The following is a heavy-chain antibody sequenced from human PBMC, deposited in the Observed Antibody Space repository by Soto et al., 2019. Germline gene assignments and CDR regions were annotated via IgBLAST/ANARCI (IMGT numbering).Heavy chain of an antibody. J-gene: IGHJ6*02. CDR3: ARDPSDCSSTSCWGYYALDV. Sequence: SLRLSCAASGFTFSSYAMSWVRQAPGKGLEWVSAISGSGGSTYYADSVKGRFTISRDNSKNTLYLQMISLRAEDTAVYYCARDPSDCSSTSCWGYYALDVWGQGTTVTVSS. CDR2: ISGSGGST. D-gene: IGHD2-2*01. V-gene: IGHV3-23*01. CDR1: GFTFSSYA.